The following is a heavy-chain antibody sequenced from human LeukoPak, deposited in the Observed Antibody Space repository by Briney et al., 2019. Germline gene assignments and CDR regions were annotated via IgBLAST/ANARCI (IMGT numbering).Heavy chain of an antibody. CDR2: IYYSGST. CDR1: GGSISSSNW. V-gene: IGHV4-4*02. D-gene: IGHD1-1*01. CDR3: ARLDKETTTGTVGWFDP. J-gene: IGHJ5*02. Sequence: PSGTLSLTCAVSGGSISSSNWWSWVRQPPGRGLEWIGYIYYSGSTNYNPSLKSRVTISVDTSKNQFSLKLSSVTAADTAIYYCARLDKETTTGTVGWFDPWGQGTLVTVSS.